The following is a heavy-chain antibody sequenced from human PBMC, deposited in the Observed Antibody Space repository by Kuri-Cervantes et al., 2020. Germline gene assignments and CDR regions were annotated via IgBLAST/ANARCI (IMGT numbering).Heavy chain of an antibody. CDR2: IYYSGST. J-gene: IGHJ5*02. V-gene: IGHV4-39*01. CDR3: ARGLGDYVGWFDP. Sequence: SETLSLTCTVSGGSISSSSYYWGWIRQPPGKGLEWIGSIYYSGSTYYNPSLKSRVTISVDTSKNQFSLKLSSVTAADTAVYYCARGLGDYVGWFDPWGQGTLVTVSS. CDR1: GGSISSSSYY. D-gene: IGHD4-17*01.